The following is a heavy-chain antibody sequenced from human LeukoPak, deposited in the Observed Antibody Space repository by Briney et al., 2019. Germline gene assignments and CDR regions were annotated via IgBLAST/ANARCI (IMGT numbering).Heavy chain of an antibody. CDR1: GFTVSDYY. CDR3: ARRYYSMDV. J-gene: IGHJ6*02. V-gene: IGHV3-53*01. Sequence: PGGSLRLSCAASGFTVSDYYMSWVRQAPGTGLEWGSVIYSGGDTYYADSVKGRFTISRDNSKNTLYLQMNSLRAEDTAVYYCARRYYSMDVWGQGTTVTVSS. CDR2: IYSGGDT.